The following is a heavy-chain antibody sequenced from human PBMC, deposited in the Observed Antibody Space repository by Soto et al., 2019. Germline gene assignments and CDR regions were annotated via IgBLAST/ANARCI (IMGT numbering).Heavy chain of an antibody. Sequence: QVQLVQSGAEVKKPGSSVKVSCKASRDTFSNYSFNWVRQAPGQGLEWMGRFIPILGIANYAQKFQGRVTLTADTSTSTAYMELRTLRSEDTAVYYCARGPLLEWLDYFAPRGQGTLVTVSS. V-gene: IGHV1-69*02. CDR1: RDTFSNYS. CDR3: ARGPLLEWLDYFAP. CDR2: FIPILGIA. J-gene: IGHJ5*02. D-gene: IGHD3-3*01.